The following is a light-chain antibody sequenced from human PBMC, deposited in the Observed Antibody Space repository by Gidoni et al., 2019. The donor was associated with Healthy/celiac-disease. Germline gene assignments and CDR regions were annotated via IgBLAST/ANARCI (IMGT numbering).Light chain of an antibody. Sequence: DSQMTKSPSSLSASVGDRVTITCRASQSISSYLNWYQQKPGKAPKLLIYAASSLQSGVPSRFSGSGSGTDFTLTISSLQPEDFATYYCQQSYRTPRTFXQXTKVEIK. V-gene: IGKV1-39*01. J-gene: IGKJ1*01. CDR3: QQSYRTPRT. CDR1: QSISSY. CDR2: AAS.